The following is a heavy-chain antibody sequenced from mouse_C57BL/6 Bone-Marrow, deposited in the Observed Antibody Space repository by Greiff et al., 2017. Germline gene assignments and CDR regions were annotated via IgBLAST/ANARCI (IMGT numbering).Heavy chain of an antibody. CDR2: INPSNGGT. J-gene: IGHJ1*03. Sequence: VKLQQPGTELVKPGASVKLSCKASGYTFTSYWMHWVKQRPGQGLEWIGNINPSNGGTNYNEKFKSKATLTVDKSSRTAYMQLSSLTSEDSAVYYCARSSYYGSWYWYFDVWGTGTTVTVSS. V-gene: IGHV1-53*01. D-gene: IGHD1-1*01. CDR1: GYTFTSYW. CDR3: ARSSYYGSWYWYFDV.